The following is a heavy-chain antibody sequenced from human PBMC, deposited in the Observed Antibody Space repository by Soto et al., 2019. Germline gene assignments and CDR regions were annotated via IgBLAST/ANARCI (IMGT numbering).Heavy chain of an antibody. Sequence: PSETLSLTCAVYGGSFSGYYWSWIRQPPGKGLEWIGEINHSGSTNYNPSLKSRVTISVDTSKNQFSLKLSSVTAADTAVYYCARDGAIVVVPAARNWFDPWGQGTLVTVSS. D-gene: IGHD2-2*01. V-gene: IGHV4-34*01. CDR3: ARDGAIVVVPAARNWFDP. CDR1: GGSFSGYY. CDR2: INHSGST. J-gene: IGHJ5*02.